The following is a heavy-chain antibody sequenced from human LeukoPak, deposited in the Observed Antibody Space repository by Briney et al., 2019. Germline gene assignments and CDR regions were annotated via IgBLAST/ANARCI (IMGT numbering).Heavy chain of an antibody. D-gene: IGHD7-27*01. J-gene: IGHJ4*02. CDR3: ASNTGTVFDY. CDR1: GGSISSSSYC. CDR2: IYYSGST. V-gene: IGHV4-39*07. Sequence: PSETLSLTCTVSGGSISSSSYCWGWIRQPPGKGLEWIGSIYYSGSTYYNPSLKSRVTISVDTSKNQFSLNLTSVTAADTAVYYCASNTGTVFDYWGQGALVTVSS.